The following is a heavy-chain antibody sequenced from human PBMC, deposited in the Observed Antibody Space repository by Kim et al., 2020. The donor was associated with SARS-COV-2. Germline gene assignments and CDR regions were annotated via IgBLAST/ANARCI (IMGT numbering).Heavy chain of an antibody. D-gene: IGHD3-22*01. Sequence: QKFQGRVTITADKSTSTAYMELSSLRSEDTAVYYCARDPIYYYDSSGYHLWGQGTLVTVSS. J-gene: IGHJ5*02. CDR3: ARDPIYYYDSSGYHL. V-gene: IGHV1-69*04.